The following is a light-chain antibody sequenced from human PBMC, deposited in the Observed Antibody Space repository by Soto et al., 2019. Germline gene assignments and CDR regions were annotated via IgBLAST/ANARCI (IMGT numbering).Light chain of an antibody. CDR1: SSNIGSNT. V-gene: IGLV1-44*01. CDR2: SNN. CDR3: AAWDDSLNGPNWV. J-gene: IGLJ3*02. Sequence: QSVLTQPPSASGIPGQRVTISCSGSSSNIGSNTVNWYQQLPGTAPKLLIYSNNQRPSGVPDRFSGSKSGTSASLAISGLQSEDEADYYCAAWDDSLNGPNWVFGGGTKLTVL.